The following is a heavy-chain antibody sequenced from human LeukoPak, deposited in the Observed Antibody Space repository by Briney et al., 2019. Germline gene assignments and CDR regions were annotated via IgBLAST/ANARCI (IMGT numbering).Heavy chain of an antibody. V-gene: IGHV4-59*01. CDR1: GGSISSYY. CDR2: IYYSGST. CDR3: ARAPYCSSTSCYLGTWFDP. D-gene: IGHD2-2*01. Sequence: PSETLSLTCTVSGGSISSYYWSWIRQPPGKGLEWIGYIYYSGSTYYNPSLKSRVTISVDTSKNQFSLKLSSVTAADTAVYYCARAPYCSSTSCYLGTWFDPWGQGTLVTVSS. J-gene: IGHJ5*02.